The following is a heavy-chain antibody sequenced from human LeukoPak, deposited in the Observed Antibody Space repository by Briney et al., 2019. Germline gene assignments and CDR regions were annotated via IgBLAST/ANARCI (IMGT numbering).Heavy chain of an antibody. Sequence: SETLSLTCTVSGGSISSGDYYWSWIRQPPGKGLEWIGYIYYSGSTYYNASLKSRVTISVDTSKNQSSLKVSSVTAADTAVYYCARGRECNSASCFFDYWGQGTLVTVSS. CDR2: IYYSGST. J-gene: IGHJ4*02. CDR1: GGSISSGDYY. CDR3: ARGRECNSASCFFDY. D-gene: IGHD2-2*01. V-gene: IGHV4-30-4*01.